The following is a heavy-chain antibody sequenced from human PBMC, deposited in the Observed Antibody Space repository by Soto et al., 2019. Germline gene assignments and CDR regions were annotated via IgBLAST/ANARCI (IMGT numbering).Heavy chain of an antibody. V-gene: IGHV4-34*01. CDR3: ARDAAEGLWFGELPGDWFDP. J-gene: IGHJ5*02. CDR2: INHSGST. Sequence: SETLSLTCAVYGGSFSGYYWSWIRQPPGKGLEWIGEINHSGSTNYNPSLKSRVTISVDTSKNQFSLKLSSVTAADTAVYYCARDAAEGLWFGELPGDWFDPWGQGTLVTVSS. CDR1: GGSFSGYY. D-gene: IGHD3-10*01.